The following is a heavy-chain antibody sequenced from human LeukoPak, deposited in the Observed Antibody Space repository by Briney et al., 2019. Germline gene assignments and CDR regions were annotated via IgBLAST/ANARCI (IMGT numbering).Heavy chain of an antibody. J-gene: IGHJ5*02. CDR2: IYYSGST. CDR3: ARVSSGDSSSPIGINWFDP. Sequence: SETLSLTCTVSGGSISSSSYYWGWIRQPPGKGLEWIGSIYYSGSTYYNPSLKSRVTISVDTSKNQFSLKLSSVTAADTAVYYCARVSSGDSSSPIGINWFDPWGQGTLVTVSS. CDR1: GGSISSSSYY. D-gene: IGHD6-13*01. V-gene: IGHV4-39*07.